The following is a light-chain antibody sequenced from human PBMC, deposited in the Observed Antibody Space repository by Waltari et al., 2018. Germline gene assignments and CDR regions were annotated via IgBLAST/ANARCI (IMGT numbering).Light chain of an antibody. CDR2: GAS. CDR3: QQYGSSIMYT. CDR1: QSLTKRY. V-gene: IGKV3-20*01. Sequence: VLPQSPGTPSSSPGESATLSCRASQSLTKRYLAWYQQKPGQAPRLVIYGASSRAAGIPDRFSGRGSGTDFTLTISRLEPEDFAVYYCQQYGSSIMYTFGQGTKLEIK. J-gene: IGKJ2*01.